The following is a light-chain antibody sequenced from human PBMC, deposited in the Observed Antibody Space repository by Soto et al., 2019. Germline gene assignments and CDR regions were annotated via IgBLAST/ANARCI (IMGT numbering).Light chain of an antibody. CDR2: ETS. CDR3: QQRSNWPPIT. Sequence: EIVLTQSPATLSLSPGERATLSCRASQSVRSYLAWYQHKPGQAPRLLIYETSNRATGIPARFSGSGSGTDFTLTISSLEPEDFAVYYCQQRSNWPPITFGQGTRLEIK. J-gene: IGKJ5*01. V-gene: IGKV3-11*01. CDR1: QSVRSY.